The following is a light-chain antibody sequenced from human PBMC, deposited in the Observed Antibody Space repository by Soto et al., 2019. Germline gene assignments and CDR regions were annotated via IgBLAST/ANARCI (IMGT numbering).Light chain of an antibody. V-gene: IGKV1-5*03. Sequence: DIQMTQSPSTLSASVGDRVTITCRASQSISSWLAWYQQKKGKAPKLLIYKASSLASGVPSRFRGSGSGTEFTLSISRLQPDDFETYYCQQYNSYSPTFGGGTKV. CDR3: QQYNSYSPT. CDR2: KAS. J-gene: IGKJ4*01. CDR1: QSISSW.